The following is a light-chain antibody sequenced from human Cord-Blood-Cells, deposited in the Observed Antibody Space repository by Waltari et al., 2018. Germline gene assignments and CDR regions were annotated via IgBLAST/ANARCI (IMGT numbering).Light chain of an antibody. J-gene: IGLJ3*02. Sequence: QSALTQPASVSGSPGPSITIPCTGTSSDVGGYNYVSWDQQHPGKAPKLMLYDVSNRPTGISNRFSGSKYGNSAFLTISGLQAEVEADYYRSSYTSSSTRVFGGGTKETVL. CDR3: SSYTSSSTRV. CDR1: SSDVGGYNY. CDR2: DVS. V-gene: IGLV2-14*03.